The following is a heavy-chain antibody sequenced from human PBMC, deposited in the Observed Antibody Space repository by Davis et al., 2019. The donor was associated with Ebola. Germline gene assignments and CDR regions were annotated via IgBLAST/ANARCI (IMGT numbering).Heavy chain of an antibody. CDR1: GGTFSSYA. CDR3: ASGVVPAAITDYYYYYMDV. J-gene: IGHJ6*03. D-gene: IGHD2-2*01. Sequence: SVKVSCKASGGTFSSYAISWVRQAPGQGLEWMGGIIPIFGTANYAQKFQGRVTITADESTSTAYMELSSLRSEDTAVYYCASGVVPAAITDYYYYYMDVWGKGTTVTVSS. V-gene: IGHV1-69*13. CDR2: IIPIFGTA.